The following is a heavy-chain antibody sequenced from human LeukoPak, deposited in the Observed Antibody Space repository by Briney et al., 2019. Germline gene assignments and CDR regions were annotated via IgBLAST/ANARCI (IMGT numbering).Heavy chain of an antibody. Sequence: GGSLRLSCATSGFTFSTYAMTWVRQAPGKGLEWVSAIDIYSTKTNYAESVKGRFTISRDNSRNTLYLQMNSLRGEDTAIYYCARDYKADFWGQGTLVTVSS. D-gene: IGHD3-10*01. CDR1: GFTFSTYA. CDR3: ARDYKADF. J-gene: IGHJ4*02. CDR2: IDIYSTKT. V-gene: IGHV3-23*05.